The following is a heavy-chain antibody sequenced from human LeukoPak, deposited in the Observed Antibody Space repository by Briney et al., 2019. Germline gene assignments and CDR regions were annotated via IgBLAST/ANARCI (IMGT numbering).Heavy chain of an antibody. V-gene: IGHV1-69*05. Sequence: GASVKVSCKASGGTFSSYAISWVRQAPGQGLEWMGGIIPIFGTANYAQKFQGRVTITTDESTSTAYMELSSLRSEDTAVYYCARVPTGVPAVPFDYWGQGTLVTVSS. D-gene: IGHD2-2*01. CDR1: GGTFSSYA. J-gene: IGHJ4*02. CDR2: IIPIFGTA. CDR3: ARVPTGVPAVPFDY.